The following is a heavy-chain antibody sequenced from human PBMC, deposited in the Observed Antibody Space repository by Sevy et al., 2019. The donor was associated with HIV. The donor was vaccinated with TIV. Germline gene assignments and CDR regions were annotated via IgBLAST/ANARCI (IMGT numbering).Heavy chain of an antibody. CDR1: GFTFDDYG. V-gene: IGHV3-20*04. CDR3: ARRVRNYYDSSGADDVFDV. Sequence: GGSLRLSCAASGFTFDDYGMSWVRQAPGKGLEWVSGINWNGGSTGYAKSVKGRFTISRDNAKNSLYLQMNSLRAEDTALYYCARRVRNYYDSSGADDVFDVWGQGTMVTVSS. D-gene: IGHD3-22*01. CDR2: INWNGGST. J-gene: IGHJ3*01.